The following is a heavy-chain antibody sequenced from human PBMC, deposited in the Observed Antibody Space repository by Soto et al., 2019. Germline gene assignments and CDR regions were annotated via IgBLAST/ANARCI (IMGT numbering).Heavy chain of an antibody. CDR3: TRDVYNYDFWSGPFAY. Sequence: VKVSCKASGYTFTSYYMHWVRQAPGQGLEWMGIINPRGGSTSYAQKFQGRVTMTRDTSTSTVYMELSGLRSEDTAVYYCTRDVYNYDFWSGPFAYWGQGTLVPVSS. CDR2: INPRGGST. J-gene: IGHJ4*02. CDR1: GYTFTSYY. V-gene: IGHV1-46*03. D-gene: IGHD3-3*01.